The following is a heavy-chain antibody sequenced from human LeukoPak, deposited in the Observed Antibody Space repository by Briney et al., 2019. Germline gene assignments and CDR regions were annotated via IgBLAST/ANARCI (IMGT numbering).Heavy chain of an antibody. Sequence: SETLSLTCTVSGGSISGYYWSWIRQPPGKGLEWIGEINHSGSTNYNPSLKSRVTISVDTSKNQFSLKLSSVTAADTAVYYCARHVRTTYDYWGQGTLVTVSS. CDR1: GGSISGYY. CDR3: ARHVRTTYDY. J-gene: IGHJ4*02. CDR2: INHSGST. D-gene: IGHD2-2*01. V-gene: IGHV4-34*01.